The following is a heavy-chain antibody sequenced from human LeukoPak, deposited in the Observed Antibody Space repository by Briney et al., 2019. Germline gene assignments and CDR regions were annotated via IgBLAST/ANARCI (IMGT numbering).Heavy chain of an antibody. CDR2: VYYSGST. Sequence: SETLSLTCNISAGSIRDYYWTWFRQPPGKGLEWIGYVYYSGSTNYNPSLKSRVTISMDTSKNQFSLKLSSVTAADTAVYYCARETLEGKFDPWGQGILVTVSS. CDR3: ARETLEGKFDP. J-gene: IGHJ5*02. D-gene: IGHD1-1*01. CDR1: AGSIRDYY. V-gene: IGHV4-59*01.